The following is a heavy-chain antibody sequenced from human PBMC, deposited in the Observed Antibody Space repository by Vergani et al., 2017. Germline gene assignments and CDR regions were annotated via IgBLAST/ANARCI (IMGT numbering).Heavy chain of an antibody. CDR2: VFYSGSS. D-gene: IGHD1-26*01. V-gene: IGHV4-39*01. J-gene: IGHJ4*02. CDR3: ARRSSSTYKFGSFFDF. Sequence: QLQLQESGPGLVKPSETLSLTCIVSGVSISGSIDYWAWIRQPPGKGLEWIGSVFYSGSSYYNPSLRSRITMSVDTSKNQFSLNLISVTAADTAVYYCARRSSSTYKFGSFFDFWGQGTLVAVSS. CDR1: GVSISGSIDY.